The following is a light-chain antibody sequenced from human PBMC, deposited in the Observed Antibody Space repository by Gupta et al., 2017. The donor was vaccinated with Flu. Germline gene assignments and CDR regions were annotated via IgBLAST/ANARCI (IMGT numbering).Light chain of an antibody. Sequence: RAPLLVPPEESATLSGTARQIASSHLAWYQQNPGQAPRLLIYGASTRATGIPARFSGSGSGTEFTLTISSLQSEDVAVYYCQQYNTLPTTFGQGTKVEIK. V-gene: IGKV3-15*01. CDR2: GAS. CDR3: QQYNTLPTT. J-gene: IGKJ1*01. CDR1: QIASSH.